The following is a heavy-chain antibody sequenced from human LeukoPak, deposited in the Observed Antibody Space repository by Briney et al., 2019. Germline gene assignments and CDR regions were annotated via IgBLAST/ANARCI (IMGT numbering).Heavy chain of an antibody. D-gene: IGHD3-10*01. Sequence: GGSLRLSCAASGFTFSSYAMSWVRQAPGKGLEWVSAISGSGGSTYYADSVKARFTISRDNSKNTLYLQMNSLRAEDTAVYYCAKDSLWFGELEGEYFDYWGQGTLVTVSS. J-gene: IGHJ4*02. V-gene: IGHV3-23*01. CDR1: GFTFSSYA. CDR3: AKDSLWFGELEGEYFDY. CDR2: ISGSGGST.